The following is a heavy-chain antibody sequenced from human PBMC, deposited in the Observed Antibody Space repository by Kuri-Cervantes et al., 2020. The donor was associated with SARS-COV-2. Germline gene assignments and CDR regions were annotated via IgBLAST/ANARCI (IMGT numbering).Heavy chain of an antibody. Sequence: GESLKISWAASGFTFDDYAMHWVRQAPGKGLEWVSSISSSSSYIYYADSVKGRFTISRDNAKNSLYLQMNSLRAEDTAVYYCARDSINWGYDYWGQGTLVTVSS. CDR1: GFTFDDYA. D-gene: IGHD7-27*01. CDR2: ISSSSSYI. CDR3: ARDSINWGYDY. J-gene: IGHJ4*02. V-gene: IGHV3-21*01.